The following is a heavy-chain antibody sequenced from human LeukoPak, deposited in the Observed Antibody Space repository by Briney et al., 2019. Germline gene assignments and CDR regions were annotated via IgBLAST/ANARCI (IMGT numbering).Heavy chain of an antibody. D-gene: IGHD3-10*01. CDR2: IYTSGST. V-gene: IGHV4-4*07. CDR1: GGSISNYY. J-gene: IGHJ6*03. CDR3: ARDGEYYYGSGSSYYYYMDV. Sequence: SETLSLTCTVSGGSISNYYWSWIRQPAGKGLEWIGRIYTSGSTNYNPSLKSRVTISVDTSKNQFSLKLSSVTAADTAVYYCARDGEYYYGSGSSYYYYMDVWGKGTTVTISS.